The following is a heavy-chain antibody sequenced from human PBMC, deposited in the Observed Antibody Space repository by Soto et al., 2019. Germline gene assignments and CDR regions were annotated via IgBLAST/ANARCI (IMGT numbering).Heavy chain of an antibody. J-gene: IGHJ4*02. CDR2: INPGNGNT. V-gene: IGHV1-3*01. Sequence: GASVKVSCKASGYTFTSYGINWVRQAPGRGLEWMGWINPGNGNTKYSQQFQGRVIIDRDTSASTAYMELSSLRSEDTAVYYCARDKSGSLDYWAPGTLVTVSS. CDR1: GYTFTSYG. D-gene: IGHD3-10*01. CDR3: ARDKSGSLDY.